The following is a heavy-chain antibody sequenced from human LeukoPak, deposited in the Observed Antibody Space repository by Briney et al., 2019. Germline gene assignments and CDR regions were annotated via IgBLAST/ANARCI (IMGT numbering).Heavy chain of an antibody. J-gene: IGHJ4*02. CDR1: GVTFSSYV. V-gene: IGHV1-69*04. CDR2: IIPILGIA. CDR3: ARGREGVTSPLGYFDY. D-gene: IGHD3-16*01. Sequence: ASVKVSCKASGVTFSSYVISWVRQAPGQGLEWMGRIIPILGIANYAQKFQGRVTITADKSTSTAYMELSSLRSEDTAVYYCARGREGVTSPLGYFDYWGQGTLVTVSS.